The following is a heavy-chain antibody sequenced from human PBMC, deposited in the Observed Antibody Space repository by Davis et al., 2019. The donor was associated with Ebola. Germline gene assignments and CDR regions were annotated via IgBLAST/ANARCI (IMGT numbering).Heavy chain of an antibody. Sequence: GESLKISCSASGFALSHFDMHWVRQAPGKGLEYISSISNVGVTYYADSVKGRFTISRDNSKNTLYLEMNSLRSEDTALYYCVRPALQYYYGMDIWGPGTTVTVSS. CDR3: VRPALQYYYGMDI. J-gene: IGHJ6*02. CDR1: GFALSHFD. V-gene: IGHV3-64D*08. CDR2: ISNVGVT. D-gene: IGHD2-2*01.